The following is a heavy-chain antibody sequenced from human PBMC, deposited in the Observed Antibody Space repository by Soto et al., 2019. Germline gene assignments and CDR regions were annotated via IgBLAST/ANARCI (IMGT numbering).Heavy chain of an antibody. CDR1: GFTFSGSA. Sequence: GGSLRLSCAASGFTFSGSAMHWVRQASGKGLEWVGRIRSKANGYATAYAASVKGRFTISRDDSKNTAYLQMNSLKTEDTAVYYCTRPPYSSGWYEGAFDIWGQGTMVTVSS. V-gene: IGHV3-73*01. CDR2: IRSKANGYAT. D-gene: IGHD6-19*01. CDR3: TRPPYSSGWYEGAFDI. J-gene: IGHJ3*02.